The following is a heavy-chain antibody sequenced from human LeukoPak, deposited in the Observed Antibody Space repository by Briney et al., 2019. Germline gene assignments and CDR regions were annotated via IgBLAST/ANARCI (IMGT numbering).Heavy chain of an antibody. CDR2: VSGSGDS. CDR1: GFTFNNYA. J-gene: IGHJ5*02. CDR3: VACSSGSCYGVRFDP. Sequence: GGSLRLSCAASGFTFNNYAMSWVRQAPGKWLEWVSAVSGSGDSYYADSVKGRLTISRDNSKNTLYLQMNSLRAEDAAVYYCVACSSGSCYGVRFDPWGQGTPVTVSS. V-gene: IGHV3-23*01. D-gene: IGHD2-2*01.